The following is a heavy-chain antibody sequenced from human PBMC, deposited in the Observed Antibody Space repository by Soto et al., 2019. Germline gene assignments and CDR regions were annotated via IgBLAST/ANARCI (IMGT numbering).Heavy chain of an antibody. CDR2: LGGGGGST. V-gene: IGHV3-23*01. J-gene: IGHJ4*02. CDR1: GFTFSSFA. Sequence: EVQLLASGGGLVQPGGSLRLSCAASGFTFSSFAMSWVRQAPGERLEWVSALGGGGGSTNYADSVRGRFTISRDNSKDTLYLQMNSLRAEDTAIYYCAKGGVGGGNYETHFDYWGQGTLVTVSS. D-gene: IGHD1-7*01. CDR3: AKGGVGGGNYETHFDY.